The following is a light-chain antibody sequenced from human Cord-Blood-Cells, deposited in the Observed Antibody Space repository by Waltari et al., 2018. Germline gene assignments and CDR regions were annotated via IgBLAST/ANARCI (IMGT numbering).Light chain of an antibody. CDR3: QQSYSTPYT. V-gene: IGKV1-39*01. CDR1: QSISSY. CDR2: AAA. J-gene: IGKJ2*01. Sequence: DIQLPQSPSSLPASLGDRFTITCRASQSISSYFTSYQQKPGKAPKLLIYAAASLQIGGPSRFSGSGSGTDFTLTISSRQPEDFATYYCQQSYSTPYTFGQGTKLEIK.